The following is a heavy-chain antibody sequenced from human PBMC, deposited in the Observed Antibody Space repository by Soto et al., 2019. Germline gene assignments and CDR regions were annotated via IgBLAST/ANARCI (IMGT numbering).Heavy chain of an antibody. V-gene: IGHV4-61*01. CDR1: GGSVSSASYY. CDR2: IHDSGTT. CDR3: TRNRMP. J-gene: IGHJ5*02. Sequence: QVQLQESGPGLVKPPETLSLTCTVSGGSVSSASYYWNWIRQPPGKGLEWIGYIHDSGTTNYNPSLKSRFIMSLDTSKNQISLKLSSATAADTAVYYCTRNRMPWGQGTLVTVSS.